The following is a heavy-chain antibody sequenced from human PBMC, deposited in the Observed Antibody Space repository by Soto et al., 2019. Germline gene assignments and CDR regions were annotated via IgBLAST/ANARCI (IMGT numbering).Heavy chain of an antibody. Sequence: QVQLVQSGAEVKKPGASVKVSCKASGYTFTSYDINWVRQATGQGLEWMGWMNPNSGNTGYAQKFQGRVTMTRNTSISTANRELGGRRSEDPAVYYGARELRGFDPWGKEPRVTVPS. J-gene: IGHJ5*02. D-gene: IGHD1-7*01. CDR3: ARELRGFDP. V-gene: IGHV1-8*01. CDR1: GYTFTSYD. CDR2: MNPNSGNT.